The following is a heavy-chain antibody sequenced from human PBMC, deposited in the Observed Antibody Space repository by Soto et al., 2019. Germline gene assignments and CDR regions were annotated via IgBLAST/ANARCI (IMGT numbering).Heavy chain of an antibody. V-gene: IGHV3-33*06. J-gene: IGHJ6*02. CDR1: GFTFSTYG. CDR2: IWFDGSNK. Sequence: QVQLVESGGGVVQPGRSLRLSCAASGFTFSTYGMHWVRQAPGKGREWVAVIWFDGSNKYYADSVKGRFTISRDNSNNTLLLQMNSLRAEDTAVYYCSKDQLGGWDYYYYYYGMDVWGQGTTVTVSS. D-gene: IGHD6-19*01. CDR3: SKDQLGGWDYYYYYYGMDV.